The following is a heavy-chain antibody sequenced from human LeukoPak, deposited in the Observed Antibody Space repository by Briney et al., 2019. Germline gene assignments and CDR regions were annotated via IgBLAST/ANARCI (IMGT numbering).Heavy chain of an antibody. J-gene: IGHJ5*02. Sequence: PSQTLSLTCTVSGASISSVSYYWGWLRRPAGKGLEWIGRIYTSGSTNYDPTPKSPFTISIDTSKTQFSLKLSSVTAADTAVYYCARDVTYPNWFDPWGQGTLVTVSS. V-gene: IGHV4-61*02. CDR1: GASISSVSYY. D-gene: IGHD2-21*02. CDR2: IYTSGST. CDR3: ARDVTYPNWFDP.